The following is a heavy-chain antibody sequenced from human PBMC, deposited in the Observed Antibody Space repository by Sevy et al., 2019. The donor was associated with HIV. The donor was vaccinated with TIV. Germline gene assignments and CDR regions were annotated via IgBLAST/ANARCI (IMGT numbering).Heavy chain of an antibody. J-gene: IGHJ4*02. D-gene: IGHD5-18*01. CDR3: ARAPQLWPLCYFDY. Sequence: GGSLRLSCAASGFTFSSYAMHWVRQAPGKGLEWVAVISYDGSNKYYADSVKGRFTISRDKSKNTLYLQMNSLRAEDTAVYYCARAPQLWPLCYFDYWGQGTLVTVSS. CDR1: GFTFSSYA. V-gene: IGHV3-30-3*01. CDR2: ISYDGSNK.